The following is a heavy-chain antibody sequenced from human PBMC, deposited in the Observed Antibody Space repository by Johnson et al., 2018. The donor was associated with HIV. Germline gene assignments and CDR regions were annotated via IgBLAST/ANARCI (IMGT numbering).Heavy chain of an antibody. D-gene: IGHD3-22*01. Sequence: VQLVESGGGVVRPWGSLRLSCAASGFTFDDSGMSWVRQAPGKGLEWVSGINWNGGSTGYADSVKGRFTISRDNAKKSLYLQMNSLRAEDTAMYYCATHYYYSINAFDIWGQGTMVTVSS. CDR3: ATHYYYSINAFDI. CDR1: GFTFDDSG. CDR2: INWNGGST. J-gene: IGHJ3*02. V-gene: IGHV3-20*04.